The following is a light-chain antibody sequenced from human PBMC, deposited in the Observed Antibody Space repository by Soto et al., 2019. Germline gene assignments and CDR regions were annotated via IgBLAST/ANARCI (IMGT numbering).Light chain of an antibody. J-gene: IGKJ1*01. CDR1: QSINAH. Sequence: EVVMTQSPATLSVSPGERVTLSCRASQSINAHLAWYQQKPGQAPRLLIHGASTRATGIPARFSGSGFGTEFIXXIXSXRSEDLAGYYCQQYNTWLWTFGQGTKVEIQ. V-gene: IGKV3-15*01. CDR3: QQYNTWLWT. CDR2: GAS.